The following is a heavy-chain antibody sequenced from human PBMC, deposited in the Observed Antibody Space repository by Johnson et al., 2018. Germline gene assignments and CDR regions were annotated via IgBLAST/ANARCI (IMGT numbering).Heavy chain of an antibody. D-gene: IGHD2-21*01. CDR1: GFTFDDYA. V-gene: IGHV3-73*01. CDR3: TSYSH. Sequence: VQLVQSGGGLVEPGRSLRLSCAASGFTFDDYAMHWVRQAPGKGLEWVGRVRSKANSYATTYAASVKGRFTISRDDSKNTAYLQMNSLKTEDTAVYYCTSYSHWGQGTLVTVSS. CDR2: VRSKANSYAT. J-gene: IGHJ1*01.